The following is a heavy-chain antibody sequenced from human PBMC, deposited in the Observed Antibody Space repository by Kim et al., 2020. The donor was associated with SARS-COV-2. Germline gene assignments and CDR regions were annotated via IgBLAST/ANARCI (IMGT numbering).Heavy chain of an antibody. J-gene: IGHJ3*02. Sequence: SETLSLTCAVYGGSFSGYYWSWIRQPPGKGLEWIGEINHSGSTNYNPSLKSRVTISVDTSKNQFSLKLSSVTAADTAVYYCARFSGYSSSWHNAFDIWGQGTMVTVSS. CDR2: INHSGST. CDR1: GGSFSGYY. D-gene: IGHD6-13*01. V-gene: IGHV4-34*01. CDR3: ARFSGYSSSWHNAFDI.